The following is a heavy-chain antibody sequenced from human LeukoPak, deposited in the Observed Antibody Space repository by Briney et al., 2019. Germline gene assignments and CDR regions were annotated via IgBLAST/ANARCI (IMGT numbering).Heavy chain of an antibody. Sequence: GGSLRLSCAASGFTFDDYAMHWVRQAPGKGLEWVSGISWNSGSIGYADSVKGRFTISRDNAKNSLYLQMNSLRAEDTALYYCAKAARRGWYFDLWGRGTLVTVSS. J-gene: IGHJ2*01. CDR3: AKAARRGWYFDL. CDR2: ISWNSGSI. CDR1: GFTFDDYA. D-gene: IGHD3-10*01. V-gene: IGHV3-9*01.